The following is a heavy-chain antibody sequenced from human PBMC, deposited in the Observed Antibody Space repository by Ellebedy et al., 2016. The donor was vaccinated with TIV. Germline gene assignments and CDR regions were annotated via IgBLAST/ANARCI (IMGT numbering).Heavy chain of an antibody. CDR2: IYSGGST. J-gene: IGHJ5*02. CDR1: GFTVSSNY. D-gene: IGHD2-2*01. Sequence: GESLKISCAASGFTVSSNYMSWVRQAPGKGLEWVSVIYSGGSTYYADSVKGRFTISRDNSKNTLYLQMNSLTAEDTAVYYRAKDPHAVVVPALSSWGQGTLVIVSS. V-gene: IGHV3-66*01. CDR3: AKDPHAVVVPALSS.